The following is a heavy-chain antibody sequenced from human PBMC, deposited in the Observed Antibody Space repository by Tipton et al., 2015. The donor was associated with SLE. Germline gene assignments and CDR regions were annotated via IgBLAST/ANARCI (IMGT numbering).Heavy chain of an antibody. Sequence: TLSLTCAVSGYSISSGYSWGWIRQPPGKGLEWIGTVYHSGSTHYNPSLKSRVTISVDTSKNQFSLKLSSVTAADTAVYYCVRLELPATKADYWGPGTLVTVSS. CDR3: VRLELPATKADY. CDR2: VYHSGST. CDR1: GYSISSGYS. D-gene: IGHD5-24*01. J-gene: IGHJ4*02. V-gene: IGHV4-38-2*01.